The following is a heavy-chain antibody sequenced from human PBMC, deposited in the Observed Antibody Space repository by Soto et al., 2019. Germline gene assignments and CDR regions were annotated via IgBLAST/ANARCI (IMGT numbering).Heavy chain of an antibody. Sequence: GGFLRLSCAASGFTFSSYWMHWVRQAPGKGLVWVSRINSDGSSTSYADSVKGRFTISRDNAKNTLYLQMNSLRAEDTAVYYCARAPYVTENSGYSSSWYLVGVWGQGTLVTVSS. CDR2: INSDGSST. D-gene: IGHD6-13*01. CDR1: GFTFSSYW. V-gene: IGHV3-74*01. J-gene: IGHJ4*02. CDR3: ARAPYVTENSGYSSSWYLVGV.